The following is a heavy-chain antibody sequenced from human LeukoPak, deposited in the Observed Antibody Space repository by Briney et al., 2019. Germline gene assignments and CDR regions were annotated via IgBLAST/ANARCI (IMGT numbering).Heavy chain of an antibody. D-gene: IGHD2-15*01. CDR1: GGSISSSNW. J-gene: IGHJ4*02. V-gene: IGHV4-4*02. CDR2: IYHSGST. CDR3: AKDWRNWAKCSDDCLDY. Sequence: PSETLSLTCAVSGGSISSSNWWSWVRQPPGKGLEWIGEIYHSGSTNYNPSLKSRVTISVDKSKNQFSLKLSSVTAADTAVYYCAKDWRNWAKCSDDCLDYWGQGALVTVSS.